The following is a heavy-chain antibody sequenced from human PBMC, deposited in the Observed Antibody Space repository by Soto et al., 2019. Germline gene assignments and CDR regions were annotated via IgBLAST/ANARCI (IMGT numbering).Heavy chain of an antibody. CDR1: GYTFTSYG. V-gene: IGHV1-18*01. Sequence: ASVKVSCKASGYTFTSYGISWVRQAPGQGHEWMGWISAYNGNTNYAQKLQGRVTMTTDTSTSTAYMELRSLRFDDTTVYYCARDSSSWYGNYFDYWGQGTLVTVSS. CDR3: ARDSSSWYGNYFDY. CDR2: ISAYNGNT. J-gene: IGHJ4*02. D-gene: IGHD6-13*01.